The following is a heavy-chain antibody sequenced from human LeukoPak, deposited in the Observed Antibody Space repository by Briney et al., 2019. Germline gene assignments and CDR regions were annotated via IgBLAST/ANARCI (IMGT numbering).Heavy chain of an antibody. Sequence: GGSLRLSCTGSGFTFRTYAFSWVRQAPGKGLEWVGRIKRTTDGGTTAYAAPVKGRFTISRDDSKNTLYLQMNGLKTEDTAVYYCSHLIVDTSDWFDSWGQGTLVTVSS. CDR3: SHLIVDTSDWFDS. D-gene: IGHD5-12*01. V-gene: IGHV3-15*01. CDR2: IKRTTDGGTT. J-gene: IGHJ5*01. CDR1: GFTFRTYA.